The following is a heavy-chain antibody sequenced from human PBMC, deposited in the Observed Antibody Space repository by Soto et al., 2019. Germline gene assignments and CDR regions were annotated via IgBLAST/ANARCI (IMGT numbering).Heavy chain of an antibody. CDR2: IYSSGTT. CDR1: GFAVSSYY. Sequence: EVQLVESGGDLVQPGGSLRLSCVASGFAVSSYYMSWVRQAPGKGLEWVSLIYSSGTTKDADSVEGRFVISRDNSKNTLYLQMNSLRAEDTGTYYCARGLSQHWYFDLWGRGTLVIVSS. V-gene: IGHV3-66*01. CDR3: ARGLSQHWYFDL. J-gene: IGHJ2*01. D-gene: IGHD6-13*01.